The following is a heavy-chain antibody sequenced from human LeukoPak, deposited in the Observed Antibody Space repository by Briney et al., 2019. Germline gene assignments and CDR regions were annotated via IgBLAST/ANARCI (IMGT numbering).Heavy chain of an antibody. Sequence: SETLSLTCAVYGWSFNDYYWDWIRQPPGKGLGLVGEINARGDTNYNPSLKSRVTISVDTSKKQFSLRLTSMIAADTALYYCARGQVPAARGYNWFDPWGQGTLVTVSS. CDR3: ARGQVPAARGYNWFDP. D-gene: IGHD2-2*01. CDR1: GWSFNDYY. CDR2: INARGDT. J-gene: IGHJ5*02. V-gene: IGHV4-34*01.